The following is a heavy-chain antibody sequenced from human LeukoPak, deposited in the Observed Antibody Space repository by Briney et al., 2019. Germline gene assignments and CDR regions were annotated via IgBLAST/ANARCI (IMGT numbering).Heavy chain of an antibody. D-gene: IGHD2-8*01. V-gene: IGHV3-30*02. CDR3: ARSVMMYASTYYFHY. CDR1: GFNFSNFG. Sequence: GGSLRLSCAASGFNFSNFGIHWVRQAPGKGLEWVAFMRYDATKKYYADSVKGRSTISRDNSKNTVFLQINSLGPDDTSVYYCARSVMMYASTYYFHYWGQGTLLTVSS. J-gene: IGHJ4*02. CDR2: MRYDATKK.